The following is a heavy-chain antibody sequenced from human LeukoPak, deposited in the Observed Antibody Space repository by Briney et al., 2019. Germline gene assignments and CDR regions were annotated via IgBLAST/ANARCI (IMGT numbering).Heavy chain of an antibody. J-gene: IGHJ4*02. V-gene: IGHV1-69*04. CDR1: GGTFSSYV. D-gene: IGHD3-22*01. Sequence: GASVKVSCRASGGTFSSYVISWVRQAPGQGLEWMGRIIPILGIANYAQKFQGRVTITADKSTSTAYMELSSLRSEDTAVYYCARDRDDYYDSSGYYFFDYWGQGTLVTVSS. CDR3: ARDRDDYYDSSGYYFFDY. CDR2: IIPILGIA.